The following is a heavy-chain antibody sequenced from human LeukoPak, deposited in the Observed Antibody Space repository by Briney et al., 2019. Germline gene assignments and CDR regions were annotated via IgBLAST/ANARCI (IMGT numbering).Heavy chain of an antibody. V-gene: IGHV3-30*04. CDR3: ASSLPLLPGY. Sequence: PGGSLRLSCAASGFTFSSYAMHWVRQAPGKGLEWVAVISYDGSNKYYADSVKGRFTISRDNSKNTLYLQMNSLRAEDTAVYYCASSLPLLPGYWGQGTLVTVFS. CDR1: GFTFSSYA. J-gene: IGHJ4*02. CDR2: ISYDGSNK. D-gene: IGHD2-21*02.